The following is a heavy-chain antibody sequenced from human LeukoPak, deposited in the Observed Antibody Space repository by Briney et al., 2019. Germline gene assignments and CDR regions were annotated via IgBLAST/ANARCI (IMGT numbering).Heavy chain of an antibody. V-gene: IGHV4-39*01. CDR3: ARHLRRSKGAGWYYYYYYMDV. CDR1: GGSISSSSYY. J-gene: IGHJ6*03. CDR2: IYYSGST. Sequence: SETLSLTCTVSGGSISSSSYYWGWIRQPPGKGLEWIGSIYYSGSTYYNPSLKSRVTISVDTSKNQFSLKLSSVTAADTAVYYCARHLRRSKGAGWYYYYYYMDVWGKGTTVTISS. D-gene: IGHD5/OR15-5a*01.